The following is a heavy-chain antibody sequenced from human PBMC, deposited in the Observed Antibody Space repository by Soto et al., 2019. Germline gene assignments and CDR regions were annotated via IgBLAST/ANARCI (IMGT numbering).Heavy chain of an antibody. V-gene: IGHV4-39*01. CDR3: ARLGGYVSVGYYYLWDS. Sequence: ASETLSLTCRVSDGSMNSDSSYWGWIRQPPGKGLEWIGVINHSGSTYHNLSLKGRVTMSVDASRNQFSLKLTSMTAADTAVYYCARLGGYVSVGYYYLWDSWGQGTLVTVSS. J-gene: IGHJ4*02. CDR1: DGSMNSDSSY. CDR2: INHSGST. D-gene: IGHD3-22*01.